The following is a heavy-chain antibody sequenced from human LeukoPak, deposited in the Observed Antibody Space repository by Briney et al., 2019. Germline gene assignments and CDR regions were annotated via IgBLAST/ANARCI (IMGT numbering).Heavy chain of an antibody. CDR2: ISYDGSNK. D-gene: IGHD6-6*01. J-gene: IGHJ4*02. Sequence: GGSLRLSCAASGLTFSSYGMHWVRQAPGKGLEWVAVISYDGSNKYYADSVKGRFTISRDNSKNTLYLQMNSLRAEDTAVYYCAKDLGQLVEGDYWGQGTLVTVSS. CDR1: GLTFSSYG. CDR3: AKDLGQLVEGDY. V-gene: IGHV3-30*18.